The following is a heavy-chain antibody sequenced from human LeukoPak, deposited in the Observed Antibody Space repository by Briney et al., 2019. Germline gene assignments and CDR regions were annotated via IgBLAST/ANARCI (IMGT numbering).Heavy chain of an antibody. D-gene: IGHD3-3*01. CDR1: GFAFTNYV. Sequence: GSLRLSCAAFGFAFTNYVLNWGRQAPGKGLEWVSGISGSGGSTYYAASVRGRFTISRDSSKYTLLLPMNSLRAEDTAAYYYAKGPNSDFWSGYSHYMDVWGKGTTVTVSS. CDR2: ISGSGGST. V-gene: IGHV3-23*01. J-gene: IGHJ6*03. CDR3: AKGPNSDFWSGYSHYMDV.